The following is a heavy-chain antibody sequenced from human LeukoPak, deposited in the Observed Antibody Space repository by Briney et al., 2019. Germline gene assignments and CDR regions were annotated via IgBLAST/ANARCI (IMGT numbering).Heavy chain of an antibody. CDR3: AKDQVVWYYYDSSGYLDY. CDR1: GFTFSSYG. D-gene: IGHD3-22*01. J-gene: IGHJ4*02. V-gene: IGHV3-30*18. CDR2: ISYDGSNK. Sequence: PGGSLGLSCAASGFTFSSYGMHWVRQAPGKGLEWVAVISYDGSNKYYADSVKGRFTISRDNSKNTLYLQMNSLRAEDTAVYYCAKDQVVWYYYDSSGYLDYWGQGTLVTVSS.